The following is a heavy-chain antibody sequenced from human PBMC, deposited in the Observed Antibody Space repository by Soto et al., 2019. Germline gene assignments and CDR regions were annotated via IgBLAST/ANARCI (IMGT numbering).Heavy chain of an antibody. CDR3: ARDAVGAYRFDP. Sequence: SETLSLTCTVSGGSISRYCWSWIRQPPGKGLEWVGYIYYSGSTNYNPSLKSRVTISVDTSKNQFSLKLSSVTAADTAVYYCARDAVGAYRFDPWGQGTLVTVSS. D-gene: IGHD1-26*01. J-gene: IGHJ5*02. CDR2: IYYSGST. CDR1: GGSISRYC. V-gene: IGHV4-59*01.